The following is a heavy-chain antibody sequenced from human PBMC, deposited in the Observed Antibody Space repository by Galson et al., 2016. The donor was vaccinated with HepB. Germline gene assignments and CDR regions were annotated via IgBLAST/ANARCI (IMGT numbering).Heavy chain of an antibody. D-gene: IGHD3-16*02. J-gene: IGHJ3*02. Sequence: SLRLSCAASGFSFNTYTMNWVRQAPGKGLEWVSSISSRSKPMYYADSLKGRFTISRDHTKNSLFLLMNSLRAEDTAVYYCARNLNVNTSGGVIVTDAFDIWGQGTMVTVSS. CDR3: ARNLNVNTSGGVIVTDAFDI. CDR2: ISSRSKPM. V-gene: IGHV3-21*01. CDR1: GFSFNTYT.